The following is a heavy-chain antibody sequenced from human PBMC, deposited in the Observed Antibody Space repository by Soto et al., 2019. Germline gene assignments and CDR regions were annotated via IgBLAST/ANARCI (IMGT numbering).Heavy chain of an antibody. CDR3: ARDGGRTYYYDSSGFQNS. CDR1: GFTFSSYA. Sequence: QVQLVESGGGVVQPGRSLRLSCAASGFTFSSYAMHWVRQAPGKGLEWVAVISYDGSNKYYADSVKGRFTISRDNSKNTXXLQMNSLRAEDTAVYYCARDGGRTYYYDSSGFQNSWGQGTLVTVSS. CDR2: ISYDGSNK. J-gene: IGHJ4*02. D-gene: IGHD3-22*01. V-gene: IGHV3-30-3*01.